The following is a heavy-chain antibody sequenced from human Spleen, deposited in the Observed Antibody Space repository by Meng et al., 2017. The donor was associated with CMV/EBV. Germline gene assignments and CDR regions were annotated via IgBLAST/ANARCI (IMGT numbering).Heavy chain of an antibody. CDR1: GYTFIGSF. V-gene: IGHV1-2*02. CDR2: INPYNGST. CDR3: ARDLAGDAFDM. D-gene: IGHD6-19*01. J-gene: IGHJ3*02. Sequence: ASVKVSCKASGYTFIGSFIHWVRQAPGPGLEWMAWINPYNGSTYFAQRFQGRVTMTRDTSISTAYMELSRLTSDDTAVYYCARDLAGDAFDMWGQGTMVTVSS.